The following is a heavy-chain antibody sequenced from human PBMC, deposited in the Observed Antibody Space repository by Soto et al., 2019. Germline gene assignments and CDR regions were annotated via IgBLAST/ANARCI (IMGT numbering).Heavy chain of an antibody. CDR1: GFTFDDYA. V-gene: IGHV3-9*01. CDR3: AKSRGVTAWYYYGMDV. Sequence: EVQLVESGGGLVQPGRSLRLSCAASGFTFDDYAMHWVRQAPGKGLEWVSGISWNSGSIGYADSVKGRFTISRDNAKNSLYLQMNSLRAEDTALYYCAKSRGVTAWYYYGMDVWGQGTTVTVPS. CDR2: ISWNSGSI. D-gene: IGHD3-10*01. J-gene: IGHJ6*02.